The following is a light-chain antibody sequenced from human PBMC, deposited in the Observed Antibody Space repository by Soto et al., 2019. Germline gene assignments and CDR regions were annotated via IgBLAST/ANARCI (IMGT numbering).Light chain of an antibody. V-gene: IGKV1-5*03. CDR2: KAS. CDR1: XSINNW. CDR3: QQYKSYSLIT. J-gene: IGKJ5*01. Sequence: DXQMTQSPSTLSASVGDRVTITCRASXSINNWLGWYQQKPGKAPKLLIYKASVLESGVPSRFSGSGSETEFTLNISSLQPDDFATYYCQQYKSYSLITFGQGTRLDIK.